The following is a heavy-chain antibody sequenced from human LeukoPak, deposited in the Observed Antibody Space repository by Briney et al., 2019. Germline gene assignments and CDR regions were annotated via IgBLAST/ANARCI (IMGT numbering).Heavy chain of an antibody. CDR3: AAVPGYSSGWYLYYFDY. CDR1: GFTFSSYG. Sequence: GRSLRLSCAASGFTFSSYGMHWVRQAPGKGLEWVSAISGSGGSTYYADSVKGRFTISRDNSKNTLYLQMNSLRAEDTAVYYCAAVPGYSSGWYLYYFDYWGQGTLVTVSS. D-gene: IGHD6-19*01. J-gene: IGHJ4*02. V-gene: IGHV3-23*01. CDR2: ISGSGGST.